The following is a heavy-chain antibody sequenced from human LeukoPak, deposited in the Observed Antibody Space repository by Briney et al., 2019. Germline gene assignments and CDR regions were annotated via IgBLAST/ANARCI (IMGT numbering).Heavy chain of an antibody. CDR2: IYYVGNT. V-gene: IGHV4-61*08. CDR1: GGSISSGGNY. D-gene: IGHD3-9*01. J-gene: IGHJ4*02. CDR3: ARRTFDWSSFDY. Sequence: SETLSLTCTVSGGSISSGGNYWSWLRQLPGKGLEWIGYIYYVGNTNYNPSLKSRVSMSVDTSKNQFSLKLSSVTAADTAVYYCARRTFDWSSFDYWGQGTLVTVSS.